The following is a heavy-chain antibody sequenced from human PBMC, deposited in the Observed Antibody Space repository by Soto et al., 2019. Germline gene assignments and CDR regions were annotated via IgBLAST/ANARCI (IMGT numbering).Heavy chain of an antibody. CDR3: AREGQPAAGTTPHD. Sequence: GGSLRLSCAASGFNFSSYAMHWVRQAPGKGLEWVAVISYDGGKKYYADSVKGRFTISRDNSKNTLYVEMNSLSAEDTAVYYCAREGQPAAGTTPHDWGQGTLVTVSS. CDR1: GFNFSSYA. CDR2: ISYDGGKK. J-gene: IGHJ4*02. D-gene: IGHD6-13*01. V-gene: IGHV3-30*04.